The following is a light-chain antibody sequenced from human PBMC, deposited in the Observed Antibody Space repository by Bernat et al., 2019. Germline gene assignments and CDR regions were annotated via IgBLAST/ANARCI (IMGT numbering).Light chain of an antibody. CDR1: SRDVGTHKY. CDR2: DVS. J-gene: IGLJ3*02. V-gene: IGLV2-11*01. Sequence: QSALTQPRSVSGSPGQSVTISCTGTSRDVGTHKYVSWYQQHPGKAPKVMIYDVSNRPSGVPDRFSGSKSGNTASLTISGLQADDEADYYCCSYAGSFNWVFGGGTKVTVL. CDR3: CSYAGSFNWV.